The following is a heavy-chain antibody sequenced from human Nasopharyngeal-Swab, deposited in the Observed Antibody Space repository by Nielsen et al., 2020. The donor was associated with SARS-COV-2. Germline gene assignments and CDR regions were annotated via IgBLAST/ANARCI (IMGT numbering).Heavy chain of an antibody. CDR2: MKPSGRT. D-gene: IGHD6-25*01. Sequence: SETLSLTCAVYGGSLSDYHWSWIRQPPGKGLEWIGEMKPSGRTNHSPSLKSRVAISIDTSKNQFFLNLRSVTAADTAVYYCAGHPADFDYWGQGTLVTVSS. V-gene: IGHV4-34*01. J-gene: IGHJ4*02. CDR3: AGHPADFDY. CDR1: GGSLSDYH.